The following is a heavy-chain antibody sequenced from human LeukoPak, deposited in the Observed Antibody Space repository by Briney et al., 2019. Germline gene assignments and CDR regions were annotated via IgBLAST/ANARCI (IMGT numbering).Heavy chain of an antibody. Sequence: GESLKISCKGSGYSFTTYWIGWVRQMPGKGLEGMGIIYPGDSNARYSPPFQGQVTISADKSISTAYLQWSSLKASDTAMYFCARRRDFYDKGGLDSWGQGTLVTVSS. J-gene: IGHJ4*02. CDR2: IYPGDSNA. D-gene: IGHD3-22*01. CDR1: GYSFTTYW. V-gene: IGHV5-51*01. CDR3: ARRRDFYDKGGLDS.